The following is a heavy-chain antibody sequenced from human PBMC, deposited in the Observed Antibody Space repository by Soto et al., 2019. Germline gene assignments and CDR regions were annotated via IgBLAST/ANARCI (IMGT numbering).Heavy chain of an antibody. Sequence: QVQLVESGGGVVQPGRSLRLSCAASGFTFSSYAMHWVRQAPGKGLEWVAVISYDGSNKYYADSVKGRFTISRDNSKNTLYLQMNSLRAEDTAVYYCARPKLPGGYNLFGYFDYWGQGTLVTVSS. D-gene: IGHD1-1*01. V-gene: IGHV3-30-3*01. CDR2: ISYDGSNK. CDR1: GFTFSSYA. J-gene: IGHJ4*02. CDR3: ARPKLPGGYNLFGYFDY.